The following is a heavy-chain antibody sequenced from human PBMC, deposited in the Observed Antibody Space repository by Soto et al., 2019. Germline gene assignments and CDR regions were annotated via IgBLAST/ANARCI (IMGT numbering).Heavy chain of an antibody. CDR1: GGSISSGGYH. CDR3: AALAEGTGGRGN. J-gene: IGHJ4*02. CDR2: IQYSGSA. V-gene: IGHV4-31*03. Sequence: SETLSLTCIVSGGSISSGGYHWNWIRQHPGKGLEWIGQIQYSGSAYYNPSLQNRLTISVDTAKNQLSLKVRSVTAADTAVYYCAALAEGTGGRGNWGQGALVTVS. D-gene: IGHD2-15*01.